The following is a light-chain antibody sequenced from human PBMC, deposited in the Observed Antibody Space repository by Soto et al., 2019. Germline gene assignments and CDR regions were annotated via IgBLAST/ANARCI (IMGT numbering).Light chain of an antibody. Sequence: EIVLTQSPGTLSLSPGERASLSCRASQSVGNNFLGWYQQKPGQSPRLLIYHAFNRASGIPDRFSGTASGTYFTLTISRLEPEDFAVYFCQQYASAPLTFGGGTKVEIK. V-gene: IGKV3-20*01. CDR1: QSVGNNF. CDR3: QQYASAPLT. J-gene: IGKJ4*01. CDR2: HAF.